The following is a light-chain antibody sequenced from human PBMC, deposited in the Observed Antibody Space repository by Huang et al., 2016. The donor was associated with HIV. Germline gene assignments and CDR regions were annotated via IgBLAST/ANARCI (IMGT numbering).Light chain of an antibody. CDR1: QDSRNS. CDR2: AAS. J-gene: IGKJ2*01. V-gene: IGKV1-27*01. Sequence: DIHMTQSPSSLSSSVGDRATIPCRASQDSRNSLAWYQQKPGTAPKLLISAASTLQSGVPSRFSGSGSGTDFTLTIGSLQPEDVATYYCQKYNSAPYTFGQGTKLEIK. CDR3: QKYNSAPYT.